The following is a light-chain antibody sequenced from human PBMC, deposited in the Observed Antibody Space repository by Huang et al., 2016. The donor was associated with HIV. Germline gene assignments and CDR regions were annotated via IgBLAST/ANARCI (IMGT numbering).Light chain of an antibody. CDR2: WAS. V-gene: IGKV4-1*01. CDR3: QQYYNTPPLT. CDR1: RSILYSPNNRNY. J-gene: IGKJ4*01. Sequence: DIVMTQSPDSLAVSLGERATIRCKSGRSILYSPNNRNYLAWYQVKPGQPPRLLIYWASTRADGVPDRFTGSGSGTDFSLTITNLQAEDVAVYYCQQYYNTPPLTFGGGTRVTIK.